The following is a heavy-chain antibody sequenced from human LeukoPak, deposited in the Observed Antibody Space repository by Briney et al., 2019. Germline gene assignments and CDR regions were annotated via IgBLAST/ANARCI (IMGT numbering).Heavy chain of an antibody. V-gene: IGHV3-74*01. D-gene: IGHD1-26*01. CDR1: GFTFNSHW. CDR2: ISADGSST. CDR3: ERDGQGSTPLDY. Sequence: GGSLRLSCAASGFTFNSHWMHWVRQAPGRGLVWVSGISADGSSTRYADSVNGRFTISRDNDKNTLYLQMNSLRAEDTAVYYCERDGQGSTPLDYWGQGTLVTVSS. J-gene: IGHJ4*02.